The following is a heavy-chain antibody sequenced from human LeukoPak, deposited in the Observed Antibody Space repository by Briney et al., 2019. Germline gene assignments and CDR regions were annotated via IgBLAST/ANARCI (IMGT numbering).Heavy chain of an antibody. J-gene: IGHJ4*02. D-gene: IGHD1-1*01. V-gene: IGHV1-69*05. Sequence: SVKVSCKASGGTFSSYAISWVRQAPGQGLEWMGRIIPIFGTANYAQKFQGRVTIITDESTSTAHMELSSLRSEDTAVYYCARGPLNWNDGNYFGYWGQGTLVTVSS. CDR1: GGTFSSYA. CDR3: ARGPLNWNDGNYFGY. CDR2: IIPIFGTA.